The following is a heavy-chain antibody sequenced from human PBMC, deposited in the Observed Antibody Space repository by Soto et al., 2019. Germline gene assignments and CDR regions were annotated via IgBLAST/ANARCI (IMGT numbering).Heavy chain of an antibody. Sequence: ESGGGLVQPGGSLRLSCAASGFTFSDHYTDWVRQAPGKGLEWVGRSRNKANSYSTEYAASVKGRFTISRDESKNSLYLQMNSLKTEDTAVYYCARFSGSYTRGLDYWGQGTLVTVSS. D-gene: IGHD1-26*01. J-gene: IGHJ4*02. CDR1: GFTFSDHY. CDR3: ARFSGSYTRGLDY. V-gene: IGHV3-72*01. CDR2: SRNKANSYST.